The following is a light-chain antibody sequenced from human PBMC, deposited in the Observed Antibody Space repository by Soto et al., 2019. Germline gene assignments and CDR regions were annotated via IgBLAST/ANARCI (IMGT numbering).Light chain of an antibody. J-gene: IGKJ5*01. V-gene: IGKV3-11*01. Sequence: IVLTQSPGILSLSPGERATLSCRASQSIHTSLAWYQQKSGKPPRLVIYDSTLRANGVPDRFGGSRSGTEFTLTINSLEPEDFAVYYCQQRNVWPPITFGQGTRLEI. CDR2: DST. CDR3: QQRNVWPPIT. CDR1: QSIHTS.